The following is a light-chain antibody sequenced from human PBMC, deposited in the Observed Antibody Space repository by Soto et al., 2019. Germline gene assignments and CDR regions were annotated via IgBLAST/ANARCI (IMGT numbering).Light chain of an antibody. CDR3: AGWDDSLSGWV. CDR2: RND. J-gene: IGLJ3*02. CDR1: TSNIGSNY. V-gene: IGLV1-47*01. Sequence: QSVMTKPPSASGTPGQRVTISCSGSTSNIGSNYVFWYHHLPGAAPKLLIFRNDQRPPGVPDRFSGSKSGTSASLAISGLRSEDEADYYCAGWDDSLSGWVFGGGTKLTVL.